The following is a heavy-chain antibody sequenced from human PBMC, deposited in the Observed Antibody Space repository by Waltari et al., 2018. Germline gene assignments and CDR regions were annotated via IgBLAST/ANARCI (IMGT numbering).Heavy chain of an antibody. CDR2: IWYDGSNK. V-gene: IGHV3-33*01. CDR3: AREIVGIQALYGMDV. Sequence: QVQLVESGGGVVQPGRSLRLSCAASGFTFSSYGMHWVRPAPGKGLEWVAVIWYDGSNKYYADSVKGRFTISRANSTKTLYLQMNSLSAEDTAVYYCAREIVGIQALYGMDVWGQGTTVTVSS. D-gene: IGHD2-21*01. J-gene: IGHJ6*02. CDR1: GFTFSSYG.